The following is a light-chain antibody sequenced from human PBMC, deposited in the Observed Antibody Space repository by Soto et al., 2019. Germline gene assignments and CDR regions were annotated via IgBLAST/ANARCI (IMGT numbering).Light chain of an antibody. CDR1: SSNIGAGYD. CDR2: SSV. Sequence: QSVLTQPPSVSGAPGQGVIISCTGSSSNIGAGYDVHWYQQLPRTAPKLLIYSSVNRPSGVPDRFSASKSGTSASLAITGVRPEDEADYYCQSYDSRLNGYVFGTGTKLTVL. J-gene: IGLJ1*01. V-gene: IGLV1-40*01. CDR3: QSYDSRLNGYV.